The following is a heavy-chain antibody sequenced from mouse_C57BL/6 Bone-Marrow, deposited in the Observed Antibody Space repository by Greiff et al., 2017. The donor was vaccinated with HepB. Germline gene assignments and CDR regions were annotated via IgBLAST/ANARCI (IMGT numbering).Heavy chain of an antibody. D-gene: IGHD3-2*02. CDR3: ARRPAQAPGFAY. CDR1: GYTFTSYW. J-gene: IGHJ3*01. CDR2: IHPNSGST. V-gene: IGHV1-64*01. Sequence: VQLQESGAELVKPGASVKLSCKASGYTFTSYWMHWVKQRPGQGLEWIGMIHPNSGSTNYNEKFKSKATLTVDKSSSTAYMQLSSLTSEDSAVYYCARRPAQAPGFAYWGQGTLVTVSA.